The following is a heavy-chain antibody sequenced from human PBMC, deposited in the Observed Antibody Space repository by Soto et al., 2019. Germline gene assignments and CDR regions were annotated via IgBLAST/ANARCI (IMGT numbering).Heavy chain of an antibody. CDR1: GGTFSTSA. CDR2: IMPVFATP. J-gene: IGHJ6*02. Sequence: QVQLMQSGAEVKKPGSSVKVSCKASGGTFSTSAISWVRQAPGEGLEWVGGIMPVFATPDYAQKFQGRVNLPADESTTTAYLELTSRTTDDTAVYYCAEDKDRQQLGGNYYYILDVWGQGTAITVSS. V-gene: IGHV1-69*12. CDR3: AEDKDRQQLGGNYYYILDV. D-gene: IGHD3-3*02.